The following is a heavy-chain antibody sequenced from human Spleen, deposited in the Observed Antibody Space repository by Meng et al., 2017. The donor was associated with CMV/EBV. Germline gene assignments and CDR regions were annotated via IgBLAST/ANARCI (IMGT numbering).Heavy chain of an antibody. CDR3: ARNLDYGDYVPATLAY. D-gene: IGHD4-17*01. CDR1: DGSFSGYY. CDR2: INHSGST. J-gene: IGHJ4*02. V-gene: IGHV4-34*01. Sequence: QGQLEQWGARLLKPSETLSLTCAVYDGSFSGYYWSWIRQPPGKGLEWIGEINHSGSTNYNPSLKSRVTISVDTSKNQFSLKLSSVTAADTAVYYCARNLDYGDYVPATLAYWGQGTLVTVSS.